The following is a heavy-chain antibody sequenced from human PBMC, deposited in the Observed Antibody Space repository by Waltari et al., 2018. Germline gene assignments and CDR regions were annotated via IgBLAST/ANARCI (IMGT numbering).Heavy chain of an antibody. D-gene: IGHD7-27*01. CDR3: VRDHWGPDY. CDR2: IHKDGSEK. V-gene: IGHV3-7*01. J-gene: IGHJ4*02. Sequence: EVHLVESGGGLVQPGGSLRLSCAASGFTFTDYWMSWVRQAPGRGPEWVANIHKDGSEKNYVDYVKGRCTIARDNAKDSVYLQRNSLRADDTAMYYCVRDHWGPDYWGQGTLVTVSS. CDR1: GFTFTDYW.